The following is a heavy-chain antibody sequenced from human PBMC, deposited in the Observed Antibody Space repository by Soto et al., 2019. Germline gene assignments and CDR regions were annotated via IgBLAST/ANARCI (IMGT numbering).Heavy chain of an antibody. CDR1: GGSFSSYY. D-gene: IGHD6-13*01. Sequence: PSETLSLTCTISGGSFSSYYWSWIRQPPGKGLEWIGYIYHSGSTYYNPSLKSRVTISVDRSKNQFSLKLSSVTAADTAVYYCARASSWGFYYYYYGMDVWGQGTTVTVSS. CDR2: IYHSGST. J-gene: IGHJ6*02. CDR3: ARASSWGFYYYYYGMDV. V-gene: IGHV4-59*12.